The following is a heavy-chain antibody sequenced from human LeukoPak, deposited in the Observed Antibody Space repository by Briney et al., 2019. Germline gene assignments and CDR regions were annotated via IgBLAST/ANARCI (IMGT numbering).Heavy chain of an antibody. CDR1: GGTFSSYA. V-gene: IGHV1-69*05. Sequence: ASVKVSCKASGGTFSSYAISWVRQAPGQGLEWMGRIIPIFGTANYAQKFQGRVTITTDEPTSTAYMELSSLRSEDTAVYYCARDSYYDSSGLSDYWGQGTLVTVSS. J-gene: IGHJ4*02. CDR3: ARDSYYDSSGLSDY. D-gene: IGHD3-22*01. CDR2: IIPIFGTA.